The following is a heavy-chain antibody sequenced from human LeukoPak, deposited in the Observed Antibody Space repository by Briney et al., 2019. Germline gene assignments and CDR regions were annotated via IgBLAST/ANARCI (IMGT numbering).Heavy chain of an antibody. V-gene: IGHV3-23*01. CDR1: GVTFSSYA. Sequence: GGSLRLSCAASGVTFSSYAMSWVRQAPGKGLEWVSASSGSGGSTYYADSVKGRFTISRDNSTNPLYLQMNSLRAEDTAVYYCAKKEGYSYGPGFDYWGQGTLVTVSS. J-gene: IGHJ4*02. D-gene: IGHD5-18*01. CDR3: AKKEGYSYGPGFDY. CDR2: SSGSGGST.